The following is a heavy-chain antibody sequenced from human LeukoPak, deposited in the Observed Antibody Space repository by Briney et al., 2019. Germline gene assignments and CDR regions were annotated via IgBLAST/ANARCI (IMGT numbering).Heavy chain of an antibody. CDR2: INHSGST. V-gene: IGHV4-34*01. Sequence: SETLSLTCAVYGGSFSGYYWSWIRQPPGKGLDWIGEINHSGSTNYNPSIKSRVTISVDTSKNQFSLKLSSVTAADTAVYYCARGPDMTTVTPTNYYYYAMDVWGQGTTVTVSS. CDR3: ARGPDMTTVTPTNYYYYAMDV. D-gene: IGHD4-17*01. CDR1: GGSFSGYY. J-gene: IGHJ6*02.